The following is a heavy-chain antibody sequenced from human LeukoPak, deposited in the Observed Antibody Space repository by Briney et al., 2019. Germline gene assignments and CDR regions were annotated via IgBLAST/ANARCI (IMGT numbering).Heavy chain of an antibody. J-gene: IGHJ4*02. Sequence: GGSLRLSCAASGITFDDFDDYGMNWVRQAPGKGLEWVSVIYSGGSTYYADSVKGRFTISRDNSKNTLYLQMNSLRAEDTAVYYCARVGSSGWLDYWGQGTLVTVSS. CDR3: ARVGSSGWLDY. CDR1: GITFDDFDDYG. D-gene: IGHD6-19*01. V-gene: IGHV3-66*01. CDR2: IYSGGST.